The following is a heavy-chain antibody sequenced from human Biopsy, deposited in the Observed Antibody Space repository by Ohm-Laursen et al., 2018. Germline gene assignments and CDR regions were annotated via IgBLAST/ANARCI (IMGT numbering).Heavy chain of an antibody. CDR2: IYTSGIT. CDR1: GGPLSSYS. V-gene: IGHV4-4*07. D-gene: IGHD6-19*01. CDR3: AKHGSGWTGDDALHI. Sequence: SETLSLTCTVSGGPLSSYSWSWIPPPAGKGLEWIGQIYTSGITNYNPSLKSRVTMSVDTSKNKFSLRVSSVTAADTAVYYCAKHGSGWTGDDALHIWGQGTMVTVSS. J-gene: IGHJ3*02.